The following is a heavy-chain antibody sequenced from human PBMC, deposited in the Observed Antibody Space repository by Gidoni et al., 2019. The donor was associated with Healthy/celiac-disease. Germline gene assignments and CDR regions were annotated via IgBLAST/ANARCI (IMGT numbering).Heavy chain of an antibody. CDR3: ARGLRWNTWGDY. D-gene: IGHD2-21*01. CDR2: INHSGST. J-gene: IGHJ4*02. CDR1: GGSFSGYY. Sequence: QVQLQQWGAGLLKPSETLSLTCAVYGGSFSGYYWSWIRQPPGKGLEWIGEINHSGSTNYNPSLKSRVTISVDTSKNQFSLKLSSVTAADTAVYYCARGLRWNTWGDYWGQGTLVTVSS. V-gene: IGHV4-34*01.